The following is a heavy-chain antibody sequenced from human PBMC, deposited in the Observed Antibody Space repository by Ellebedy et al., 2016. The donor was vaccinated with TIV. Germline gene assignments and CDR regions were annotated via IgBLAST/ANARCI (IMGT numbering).Heavy chain of an antibody. V-gene: IGHV3-7*01. CDR3: ARRASYGDYAVQVNPWFDP. Sequence: PGGSLSLSCAASGFNFSSYWMTWVRQAPAKGLEGVTKIRQEGDEIYYVESVKGRFTISRDNAKNSLFLQMNSLRVEDTAVYYCARRASYGDYAVQVNPWFDPWGQGTLVTVSS. J-gene: IGHJ5*02. CDR1: GFNFSSYW. CDR2: IRQEGDEI. D-gene: IGHD4-17*01.